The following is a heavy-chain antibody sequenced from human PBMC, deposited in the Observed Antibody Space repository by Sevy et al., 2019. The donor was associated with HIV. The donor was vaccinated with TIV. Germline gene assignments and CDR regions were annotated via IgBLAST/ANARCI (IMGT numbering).Heavy chain of an antibody. CDR1: GFTFSTYE. D-gene: IGHD3-16*01. J-gene: IGHJ4*02. CDR3: ARGEWGGVNY. Sequence: GGSLRLSCTASGFTFSTYEMNWVRQAPGKGLEWVSYISSSGSTIYYADSVKGRFTISRDNAKNSLYLQMNSLRAEDTAVYYCARGEWGGVNYWGQGTLVTVSS. CDR2: ISSSGSTI. V-gene: IGHV3-48*03.